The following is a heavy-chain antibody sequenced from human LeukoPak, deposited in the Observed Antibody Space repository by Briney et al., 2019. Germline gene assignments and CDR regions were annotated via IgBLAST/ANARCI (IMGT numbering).Heavy chain of an antibody. J-gene: IGHJ4*02. CDR1: GFTFSDYY. Sequence: GVSLRLSCAASGFTFSDYYMSWIRQAPGKGLEWVSYISSTSTYTYYADSVKGRFTISRDNAKNSVYLQMNSLRAEDTAVYYCARDSSGTHSHFDYWGQGALVTVSS. CDR2: ISSTSTYT. CDR3: ARDSSGTHSHFDY. V-gene: IGHV3-11*05. D-gene: IGHD3-22*01.